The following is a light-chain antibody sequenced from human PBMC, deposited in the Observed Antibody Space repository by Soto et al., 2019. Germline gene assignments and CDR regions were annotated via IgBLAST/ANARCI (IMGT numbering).Light chain of an antibody. CDR3: QQYNYWPET. J-gene: IGKJ3*01. Sequence: EVVMTQSPATLSVSPGDRATLSCRASHSVSNNLAWYQHNLARLPGSSSMMHPPGPLVSQPGSAAVALGQSSLTISSLQSEDFAIFYCQQYNYWPETFGPGTKVDIK. CDR1: HSVSNN. V-gene: IGKV3-15*01. CDR2: MHP.